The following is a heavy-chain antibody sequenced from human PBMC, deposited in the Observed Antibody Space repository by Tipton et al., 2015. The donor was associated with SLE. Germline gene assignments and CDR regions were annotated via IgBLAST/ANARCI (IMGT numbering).Heavy chain of an antibody. D-gene: IGHD2-8*02. CDR2: IWYDGSNK. CDR1: GFIFSNYG. J-gene: IGHJ4*02. CDR3: AKDTLGYCTGGVCFIFDY. V-gene: IGHV3-33*06. Sequence: SLRLSCAASGFIFSNYGLHWVRQAPGKGLEWVAVIWYDGSNKYYADSVKGRFTISRDNSKNTLYLQMNSLRAEDTAVYYCAKDTLGYCTGGVCFIFDYWGQGTLVTVSS.